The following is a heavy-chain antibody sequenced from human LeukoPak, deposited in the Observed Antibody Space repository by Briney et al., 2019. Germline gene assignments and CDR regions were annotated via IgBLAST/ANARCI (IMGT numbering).Heavy chain of an antibody. Sequence: WGSLRLSCAVSGFSVGGTYMSWVRQAPETGLQCISVIYSGGYTSYADSVEGRFVIPRDTSKNTLYLEMDSLRVEDTAMYYCATDDILTGYYPGFDAFDIWGQGTMVTVSS. CDR1: GFSVGGTY. V-gene: IGHV3-53*01. CDR3: ATDDILTGYYPGFDAFDI. J-gene: IGHJ3*02. CDR2: IYSGGYT. D-gene: IGHD3-9*01.